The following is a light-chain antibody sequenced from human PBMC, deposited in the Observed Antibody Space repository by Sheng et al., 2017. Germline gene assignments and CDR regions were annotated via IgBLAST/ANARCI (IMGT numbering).Light chain of an antibody. J-gene: IGKJ2*01. Sequence: DIVLTQSPATLSLSPGERATLSCRASQSVSSNLAWYQQKPGQAPGLLIYDASNRATGIPARFSGSGSGTDFTLTISSLEPEDFAVYYCQQRSRWPPYTFGQGTKLEIK. CDR3: QQRSRWPPYT. V-gene: IGKV3-11*01. CDR1: QSVSSN. CDR2: DAS.